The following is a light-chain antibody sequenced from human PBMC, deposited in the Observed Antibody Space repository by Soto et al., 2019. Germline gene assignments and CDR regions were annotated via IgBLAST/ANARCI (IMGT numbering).Light chain of an antibody. CDR3: QQSYTAPLT. V-gene: IGKV1-39*01. J-gene: IGKJ4*01. Sequence: DIQMTQSPSSLSASVGDRVTITCRASENINSYLNWYQFKPGKGPKLLINAASSLQSGVPSRFSGSGSGTDFTLTISTPQPEDFATYYCQQSYTAPLTFGGGTKVEIK. CDR1: ENINSY. CDR2: AAS.